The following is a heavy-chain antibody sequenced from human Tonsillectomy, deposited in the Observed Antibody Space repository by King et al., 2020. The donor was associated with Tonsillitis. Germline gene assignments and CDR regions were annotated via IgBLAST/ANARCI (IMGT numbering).Heavy chain of an antibody. CDR2: IKQDGSEA. J-gene: IGHJ2*01. CDR1: GFTFSSYW. V-gene: IGHV3-7*03. Sequence: VQLVESGGGLVQPGGSLRLSCAASGFTFSSYWMSWVRQAPGKGLEWVANIKQDGSEAYYVDSVTCRLTISRDNAENSLYLQMNSLRAEDTAVYYCARDSLTATRAFDLWGRGTLVTVSS. D-gene: IGHD1-14*01. CDR3: ARDSLTATRAFDL.